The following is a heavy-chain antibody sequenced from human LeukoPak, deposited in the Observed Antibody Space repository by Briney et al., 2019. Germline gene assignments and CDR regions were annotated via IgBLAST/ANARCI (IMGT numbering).Heavy chain of an antibody. CDR2: ISTYNGNT. D-gene: IGHD5-18*01. V-gene: IGHV1-18*01. CDR3: ARDRVDTAMVTAIDY. J-gene: IGHJ4*02. CDR1: VYTFTSYG. Sequence: VASVNVSFKASVYTFTSYGISGVRQAPGQALDGMGWISTYNGNTNYAQKVQGRVTMTTDTSTSTAYVELRSLRSDDTAVYYCARDRVDTAMVTAIDYWGQGTLVTVSS.